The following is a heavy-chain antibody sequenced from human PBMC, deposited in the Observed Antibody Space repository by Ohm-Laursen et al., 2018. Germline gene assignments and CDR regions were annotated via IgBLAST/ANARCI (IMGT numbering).Heavy chain of an antibody. D-gene: IGHD3/OR15-3a*01. CDR3: ARGDSAHFYYYGLDV. V-gene: IGHV3-48*01. CDR1: GFSFNNHG. J-gene: IGHJ6*02. CDR2: IRSGSDTI. Sequence: SLRLSCAASGFSFNNHGMNWVRQAPGKGLEWVSYIRSGSDTISYADSVRGRFTISRDNAKNSLYLQMNSLRAEDTAVYYCARGDSAHFYYYGLDVWGQGTTVTVSS.